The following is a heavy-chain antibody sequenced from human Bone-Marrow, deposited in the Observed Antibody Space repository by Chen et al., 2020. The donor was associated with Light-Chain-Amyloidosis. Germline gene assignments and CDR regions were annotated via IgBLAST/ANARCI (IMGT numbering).Heavy chain of an antibody. D-gene: IGHD4-17*01. CDR3: ARVRDPTYGGLDY. Sequence: EVQLVESGGGLIQPGGSLRLSCAASGFTVSSNYMSWVRQAPGKGLEWVSVLYTGVITYYADSVMGRFTISRDNSKNTLYLQMSSLRAAGTAVYYCARVRDPTYGGLDYWGQGTLVTVSS. J-gene: IGHJ4*02. CDR2: LYTGVIT. CDR1: GFTVSSNY. V-gene: IGHV3-53*01.